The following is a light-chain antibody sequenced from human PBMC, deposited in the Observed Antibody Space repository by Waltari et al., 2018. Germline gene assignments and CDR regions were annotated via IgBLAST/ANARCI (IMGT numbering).Light chain of an antibody. V-gene: IGKV3-11*01. Sequence: EIVLTQSPATLSLSPGERATLSCRASQSVRVNLAWYQQQPGQAPRLLIYDTSNRASGTPDRFSGSGSGTDFSLSISSLEPEDFAVYYCQQRHNWPLTFGGGTKVEIK. CDR1: QSVRVN. J-gene: IGKJ4*01. CDR2: DTS. CDR3: QQRHNWPLT.